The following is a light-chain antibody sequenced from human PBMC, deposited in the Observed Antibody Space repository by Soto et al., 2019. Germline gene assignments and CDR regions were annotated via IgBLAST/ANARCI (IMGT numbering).Light chain of an antibody. J-gene: IGLJ3*02. V-gene: IGLV1-40*01. Sequence: QSVLTQPPSVSGAPGQRVTISCTGSSSNIGGGYDVHWYQQLPGTAPKLLIYGNSNRPSGVPDRFSGSKSGTSASLAITGLHDEDEADYYCQSYDSSLSGSVFGGGTKLTVL. CDR2: GNS. CDR3: QSYDSSLSGSV. CDR1: SSNIGGGYD.